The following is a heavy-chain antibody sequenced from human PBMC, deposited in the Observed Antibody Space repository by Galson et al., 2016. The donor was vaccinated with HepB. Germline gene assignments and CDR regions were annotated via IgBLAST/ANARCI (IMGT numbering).Heavy chain of an antibody. J-gene: IGHJ4*02. V-gene: IGHV3-30*04. CDR3: ARDRYRAAGLSDF. D-gene: IGHD2-2*01. CDR2: ISYDGRHE. Sequence: SLRLSCAGSGFAFSDYAVHWVRQAPGKGLGWVSVISYDGRHENYADFVKGRFTVSRDTSKRTVSLHMTSLTPDDSAVYFCARDRYRAAGLSDFWGPGTLVIVSS. CDR1: GFAFSDYA.